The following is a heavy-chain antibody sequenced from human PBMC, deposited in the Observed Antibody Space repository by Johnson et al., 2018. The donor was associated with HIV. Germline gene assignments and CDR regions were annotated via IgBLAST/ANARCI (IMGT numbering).Heavy chain of an antibody. D-gene: IGHD1-14*01. Sequence: MLLVESGGGLVQPGGSLRLSCAASGFTFSRYDMHWFRQATGKGLEWVSAFGTAGDTYYQGSVKGRFIISRDNAKNSLYLQMNSLRAEDTAVYYCATRDPTYRPGAFDLWGQGTMVTVSS. CDR3: ATRDPTYRPGAFDL. CDR1: GFTFSRYD. J-gene: IGHJ3*01. V-gene: IGHV3-13*01. CDR2: FGTAGDT.